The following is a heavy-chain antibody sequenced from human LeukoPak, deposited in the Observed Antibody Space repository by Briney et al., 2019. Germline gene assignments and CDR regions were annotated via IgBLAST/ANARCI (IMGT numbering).Heavy chain of an antibody. D-gene: IGHD6-19*01. CDR2: ISYDGSNK. V-gene: IGHV3-30*03. Sequence: GRSLTLSCAASGFTFSSYGMHWVRQAPGKGLEWVAVISYDGSNKYYADSVKGRFTISRDNSKNTLYLQMNSLRAEDTAVYYCSSGWYYFDYWGQGTLVTVSS. CDR1: GFTFSSYG. J-gene: IGHJ4*02. CDR3: SSGWYYFDY.